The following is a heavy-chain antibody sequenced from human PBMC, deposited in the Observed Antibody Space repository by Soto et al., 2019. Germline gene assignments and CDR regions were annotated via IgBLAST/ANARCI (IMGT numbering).Heavy chain of an antibody. J-gene: IGHJ4*02. V-gene: IGHV4-31*03. CDR1: GGSISSGGYY. CDR2: IYYSGST. Sequence: QVQLQESGPGLVKPSQTLSLTCTVSGGSISSGGYYWSWIRQHPGKGLEWIGYIYYSGSTYYNPSLKSRVTIAVDTSKNQVSLKLSSVTAADTAVYYCAREVRGVTYVDYWGQGTLVTVSS. D-gene: IGHD3-10*01. CDR3: AREVRGVTYVDY.